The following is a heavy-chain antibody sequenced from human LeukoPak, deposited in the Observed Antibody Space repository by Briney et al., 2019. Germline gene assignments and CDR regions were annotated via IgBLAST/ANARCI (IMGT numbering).Heavy chain of an antibody. CDR2: IKQDGSEK. CDR3: ARGYDILTGYSVNII. D-gene: IGHD3-9*01. J-gene: IGHJ4*02. V-gene: IGHV3-7*03. Sequence: GGSLRLSCAASGFTFSSYWMSWVRQAPGKGLEWVANIKQDGSEKYYVDSVKGRFTISRDNAKNSLYLQMNSLRAEDTAVYYCARGYDILTGYSVNIIWGQGTLVTVSS. CDR1: GFTFSSYW.